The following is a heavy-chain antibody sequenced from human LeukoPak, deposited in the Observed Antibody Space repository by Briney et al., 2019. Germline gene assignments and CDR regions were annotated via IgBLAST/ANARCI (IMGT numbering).Heavy chain of an antibody. CDR2: IKQDGSEK. CDR1: GFTFSSYW. Sequence: GGSLRLSCAASGFTFSSYWMSWVRQAPGKGLEWVANIKQDGSEKYYVDSVKGRFTISRDNAKNSLYLEMNRLRAEDTAVYYCATDWYYYGMDVWGQGTTVTVSS. J-gene: IGHJ6*02. V-gene: IGHV3-7*01. CDR3: ATDWYYYGMDV.